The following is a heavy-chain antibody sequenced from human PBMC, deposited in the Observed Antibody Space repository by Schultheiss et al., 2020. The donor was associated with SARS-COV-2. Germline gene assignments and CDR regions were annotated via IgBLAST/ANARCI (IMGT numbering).Heavy chain of an antibody. CDR3: ARGVRGAYSYGPTRYFDL. V-gene: IGHV4-34*01. Sequence: GSLRLSCAVYGGSFSGYYWSWIRQPPGKGLEWIGEINHSGSTNYNPSLKRRVTMSVDTSKNQCSLKVSSVTAADTAVYYCARGVRGAYSYGPTRYFDLWGRGTLVTVSS. CDR1: GGSFSGYY. D-gene: IGHD5-18*01. CDR2: INHSGST. J-gene: IGHJ2*01.